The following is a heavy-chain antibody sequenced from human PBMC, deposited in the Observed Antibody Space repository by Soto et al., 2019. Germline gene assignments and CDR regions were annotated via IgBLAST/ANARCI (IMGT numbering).Heavy chain of an antibody. CDR3: AKFFAETGGSSGWPWSLHY. V-gene: IGHV3-23*01. CDR2: ISGSGATT. Sequence: EVQLLESGGGLVQPGRSLRVSCAASGFTFNNYAMSWVRQAPGKGMEWVSAISGSGATTYYAGSVKGRFTISRDNSESTLSLQMNSLRVEDTAIYYCAKFFAETGGSSGWPWSLHYGVQGTLVTVSS. D-gene: IGHD6-25*01. J-gene: IGHJ4*02. CDR1: GFTFNNYA.